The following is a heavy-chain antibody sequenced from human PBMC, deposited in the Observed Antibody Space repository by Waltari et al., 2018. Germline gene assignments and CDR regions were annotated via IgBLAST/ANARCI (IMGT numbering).Heavy chain of an antibody. CDR2: INTNSGVT. J-gene: IGHJ6*02. V-gene: IGHV1-2*06. CDR3: ARPLLWFRELSMDWRDYYYGMDV. CDR1: GYTFTGSY. Sequence: QVQLVQSGSEVKKPGASVKVSCKASGYTFTGSYMHWLLQAPGHGLEWMGRINTNSGVTNYVQKFQGRVTRTRDTSISTAYMELSRMRSDDTAVYYCARPLLWFRELSMDWRDYYYGMDVWGQGTTVTVSS. D-gene: IGHD3-10*01.